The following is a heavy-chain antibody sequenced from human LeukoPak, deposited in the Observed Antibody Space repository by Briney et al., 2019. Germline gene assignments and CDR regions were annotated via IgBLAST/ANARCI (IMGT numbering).Heavy chain of an antibody. D-gene: IGHD3-22*01. CDR1: GFTFGDYA. J-gene: IGHJ4*02. CDR2: IRSKAYGGTT. Sequence: GRSLRLPCTASGFTFGDYAMSWFRQAPGKGLEWVGFIRSKAYGGTTEYAASVKGRFTISRDDSKSIAYLQMNSLKTEDTAVYYCTRADSSGYYPFPPFDYWGQGTLVTVSS. V-gene: IGHV3-49*03. CDR3: TRADSSGYYPFPPFDY.